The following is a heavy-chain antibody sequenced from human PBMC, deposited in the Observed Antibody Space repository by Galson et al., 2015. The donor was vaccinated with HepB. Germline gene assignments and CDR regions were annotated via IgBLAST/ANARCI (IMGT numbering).Heavy chain of an antibody. V-gene: IGHV3-33*01. CDR3: ARDPYCSSTSCHYYMDV. CDR1: GFTFSSYG. CDR2: IWYDGSNK. Sequence: SLRLSCAASGFTFSSYGMHWVRQAPGKGLEWVAVIWYDGSNKYYADSVKGRFTISRDNSKNTLYLQMNSLRAEDTAVYYCARDPYCSSTSCHYYMDVWGKGTTVTVSS. D-gene: IGHD2-2*01. J-gene: IGHJ6*03.